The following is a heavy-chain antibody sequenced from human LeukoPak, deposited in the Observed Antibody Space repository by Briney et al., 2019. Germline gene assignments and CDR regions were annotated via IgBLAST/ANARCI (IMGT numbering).Heavy chain of an antibody. CDR1: GFTFSGST. CDR2: IRSKANIYAT. Sequence: GGSLTLSCAASGFTFSGSTMHWVRQASGKGLEWVGRIRSKANIYATAYAASVKDRFTISRDDSKNTAYLQMNSLKTEDTAVYYCMSNYYDSSGYYYFDYWGQGTLVTVSS. V-gene: IGHV3-73*01. D-gene: IGHD3-22*01. CDR3: MSNYYDSSGYYYFDY. J-gene: IGHJ4*02.